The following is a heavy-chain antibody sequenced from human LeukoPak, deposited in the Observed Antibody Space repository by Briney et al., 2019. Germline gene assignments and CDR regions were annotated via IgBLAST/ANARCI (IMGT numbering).Heavy chain of an antibody. CDR3: AKGPAYYYDSSGYYSLDY. J-gene: IGHJ4*02. Sequence: GGSLRLSCAASGFTFSSYGMHWVRQAPGKGLEWVAFIRYDGSNKYYADSVKGRFTISRDNSKNTLYLQMNSLRAEDTAVYYCAKGPAYYYDSSGYYSLDYWGQGTLVTVSS. CDR1: GFTFSSYG. V-gene: IGHV3-30*02. CDR2: IRYDGSNK. D-gene: IGHD3-22*01.